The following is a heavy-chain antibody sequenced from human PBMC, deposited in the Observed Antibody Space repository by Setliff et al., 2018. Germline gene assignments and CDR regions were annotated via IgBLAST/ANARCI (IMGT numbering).Heavy chain of an antibody. V-gene: IGHV5-51*03. CDR3: AREHVSGHSEY. D-gene: IGHD1-26*01. Sequence: GESLKISCKGSGYRFTTYWIAWVRQKPGKGLEWMGIVYPGDSDTQYSPSFQGQVTFSSDKSINTAYLHLSSLRASDTAMYYCAREHVSGHSEYWGQGTLVTVSS. CDR2: VYPGDSDT. J-gene: IGHJ4*02. CDR1: GYRFTTYW.